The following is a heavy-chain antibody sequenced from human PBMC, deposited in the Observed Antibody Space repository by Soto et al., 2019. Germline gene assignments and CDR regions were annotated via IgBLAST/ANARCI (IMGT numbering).Heavy chain of an antibody. J-gene: IGHJ4*02. V-gene: IGHV3-30*18. D-gene: IGHD5-18*01. Sequence: PGGSLILSCAASGFTFSSYGMHWVRQAPGKGLEWVAVISYDGSNKYYADSVKGRFTISRDNSKNTLYLQMNSLRAEDTAVYYCAKVTIQLWLRSYFDYWGQGTLVTVSS. CDR1: GFTFSSYG. CDR3: AKVTIQLWLRSYFDY. CDR2: ISYDGSNK.